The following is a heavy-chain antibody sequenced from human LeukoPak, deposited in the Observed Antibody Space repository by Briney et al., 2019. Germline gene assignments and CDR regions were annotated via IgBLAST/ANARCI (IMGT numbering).Heavy chain of an antibody. CDR1: GDSVSSNSAA. CDR2: TYYRSKWYN. Sequence: SQTLSLTCAISGDSVSSNSAAWNWIRQSPSRGIEWLGRTYYRSKWYNDYAVSVKSRITINPDTSKNQFSLQLNSVTPEDTAVYYCAKLKYYDILTGLVYYGMDVWGQGTTVTVSS. V-gene: IGHV6-1*01. J-gene: IGHJ6*02. D-gene: IGHD3-9*01. CDR3: AKLKYYDILTGLVYYGMDV.